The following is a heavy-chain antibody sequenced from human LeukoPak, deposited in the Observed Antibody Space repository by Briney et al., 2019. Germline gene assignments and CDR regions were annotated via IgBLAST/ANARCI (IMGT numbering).Heavy chain of an antibody. CDR2: ISGNGLGT. V-gene: IGHV3-23*01. J-gene: IGHJ4*02. CDR1: GFTFSRNA. CDR3: AKDANYLRSSGYLVPIDF. D-gene: IGHD3-22*01. Sequence: GGSLRLSCAASGFTFSRNAMNWVRQAPGKGLEWVAAISGNGLGTYYADSVKGRFNIPRDNSRNTLYLQMNSLRIEDTAFYYCAKDANYLRSSGYLVPIDFWGKGTLVTVSS.